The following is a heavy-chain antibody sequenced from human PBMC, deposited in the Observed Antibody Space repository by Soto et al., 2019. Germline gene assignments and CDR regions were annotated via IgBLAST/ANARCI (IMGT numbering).Heavy chain of an antibody. CDR1: GYSFTGYY. CDR2: IIPHSGET. J-gene: IGHJ5*02. V-gene: IGHV1-2*02. CDR3: ARETDYCTTGDHDL. D-gene: IGHD5-12*01. Sequence: ASGKVSCKASGYSFTGYYMHWVRQAPGQGLGWMGWIIPHSGETNYAQKFQARVTLTRDTSISTAYMQLSGLTSDDTAVYYCARETDYCTTGDHDLWGQG.